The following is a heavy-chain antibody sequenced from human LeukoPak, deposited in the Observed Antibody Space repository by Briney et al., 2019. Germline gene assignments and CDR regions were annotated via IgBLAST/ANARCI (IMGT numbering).Heavy chain of an antibody. Sequence: ASVKVSCKVSGYTLTELSMHWVRQAPGKGREWMGGFDPEDGETIYAQKFQGRVTMTEDTSTDTAYMELSSLRSEDTAVYYCATDTSMITFGGVNIFDYWGQGTLVTVSS. V-gene: IGHV1-24*01. CDR1: GYTLTELS. CDR2: FDPEDGET. CDR3: ATDTSMITFGGVNIFDY. J-gene: IGHJ4*02. D-gene: IGHD3-16*01.